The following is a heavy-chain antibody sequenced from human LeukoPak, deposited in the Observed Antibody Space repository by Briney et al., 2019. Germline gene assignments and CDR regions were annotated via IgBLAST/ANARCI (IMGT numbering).Heavy chain of an antibody. CDR3: AKAVRSMVTGGGYFDS. Sequence: GGSLRLSCAASGFAFSNYAMSWVRQAPGKGLEWVSSLSGGGDSRYYADSVMGRFTISRDNSKNTLYLQMSSLRAEDTAVYYCAKAVRSMVTGGGYFDSWGQGTLVTVSS. V-gene: IGHV3-23*01. J-gene: IGHJ4*02. CDR1: GFAFSNYA. CDR2: LSGGGDSR. D-gene: IGHD3-10*01.